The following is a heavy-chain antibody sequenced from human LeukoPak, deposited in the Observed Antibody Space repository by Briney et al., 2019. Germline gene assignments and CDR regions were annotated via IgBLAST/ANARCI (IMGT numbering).Heavy chain of an antibody. CDR2: ISAYNGNT. CDR3: ALRYYYDSSLDY. D-gene: IGHD3-22*01. J-gene: IGHJ4*02. CDR1: GYTFTSYG. V-gene: IGHV1-18*01. Sequence: GSVKVSCKASGYTFTSYGISWVRQAPGQGLEWMGWISAYNGNTNYAQKLQGRVTMTTDTSTSTAYMELRSLRSDDTAVYYCALRYYYDSSLDYGGQGTLVTVSS.